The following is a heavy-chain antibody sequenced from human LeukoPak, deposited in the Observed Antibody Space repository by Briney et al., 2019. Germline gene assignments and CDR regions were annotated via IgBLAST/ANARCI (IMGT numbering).Heavy chain of an antibody. V-gene: IGHV3-11*04. CDR3: ARCEWHYYHYYMDV. CDR1: GFTFGDYY. Sequence: GGSLRLSCAASGFTFGDYYMSWIRQAPGKGLEWVSYISSSDSPIYYADSVKGRFTISRDNAKNSLFLQMNSLGAEDTAVYYCARCEWHYYHYYMDVWGKGTTVTVSS. D-gene: IGHD3-3*01. CDR2: ISSSDSPI. J-gene: IGHJ6*03.